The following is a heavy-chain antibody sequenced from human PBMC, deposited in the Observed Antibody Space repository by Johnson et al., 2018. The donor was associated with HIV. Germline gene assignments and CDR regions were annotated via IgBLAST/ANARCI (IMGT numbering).Heavy chain of an antibody. CDR2: ILYRGSNK. D-gene: IGHD3-10*01. J-gene: IGHJ3*02. V-gene: IGHV3-30*03. CDR3: ATELLRTEHDVFDI. CDR1: GFSFNDYA. Sequence: QVQLVESGGGVVQPGRSLRLSCSASGFSFNDYAMHWVRQAPGKGLEWVAVILYRGSNKYYADSVKGRFTISRDNSKNTLYLQMNSLRAEDTAVYYCATELLRTEHDVFDIWGQGTMVTVSS.